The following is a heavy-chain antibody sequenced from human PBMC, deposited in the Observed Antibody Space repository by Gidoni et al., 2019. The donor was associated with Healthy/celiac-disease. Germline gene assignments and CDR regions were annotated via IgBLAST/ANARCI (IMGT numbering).Heavy chain of an antibody. J-gene: IGHJ5*02. CDR2: IYYSGST. CDR3: ARRIPIDIVVVVAAPPGGWFDP. D-gene: IGHD2-15*01. Sequence: QLQLQESGPGLVKHSETLSLTCTVSGGSNRSSSYYWGWIRQPPGKGLEWIGSIYYSGSTYYNPSLKSRVTISVDTSKNQCSLKLGSVTAADTAVYYCARRIPIDIVVVVAAPPGGWFDPWVQGTLVTVSS. V-gene: IGHV4-39*01. CDR1: GGSNRSSSYY.